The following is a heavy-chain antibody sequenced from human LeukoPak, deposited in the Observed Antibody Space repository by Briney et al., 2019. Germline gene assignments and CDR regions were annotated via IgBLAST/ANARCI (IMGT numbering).Heavy chain of an antibody. CDR2: ISDRGGST. J-gene: IGHJ4*02. V-gene: IGHV3-23*01. D-gene: IGHD2-2*01. CDR1: GFTFSSNA. Sequence: GGSLRLSCAASGFTFSSNAMSWVRQAPGKGLEWVSHISDRGGSTYYADSVRGRFTISRDNSENTLYLQMNSLRAEDTAVYYCAKGTPDIVVVPAAIVWGQGTLVTVSS. CDR3: AKGTPDIVVVPAAIV.